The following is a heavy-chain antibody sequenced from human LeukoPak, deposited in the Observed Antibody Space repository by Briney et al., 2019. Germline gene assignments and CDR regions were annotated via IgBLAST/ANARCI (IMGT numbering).Heavy chain of an antibody. J-gene: IGHJ6*02. Sequence: ASVTVSYKASGYAFTSYGITWVRQAPGQGLEWLGWINAYNGNTYYAQNLQGRVTMTTDTSTSTAYMDLRSLRSDDTAVYYCARDAATVTTSYYYYYGMDVWGPGTTVTVSS. CDR1: GYAFTSYG. CDR3: ARDAATVTTSYYYYYGMDV. D-gene: IGHD4-17*01. CDR2: INAYNGNT. V-gene: IGHV1-18*01.